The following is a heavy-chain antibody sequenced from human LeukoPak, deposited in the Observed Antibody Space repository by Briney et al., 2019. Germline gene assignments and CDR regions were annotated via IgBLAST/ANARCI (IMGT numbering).Heavy chain of an antibody. Sequence: PGGSLRLSCAASGFTFSSYGMHWVRQAPGKGLEWVAVISYDGSNKYYADSVKGRFTISRDNSKNTLYLQMNSLRAEDTAVYYCAKDTSPLYGMDVWGQGTTVTVSS. CDR3: AKDTSPLYGMDV. D-gene: IGHD1-26*01. CDR1: GFTFSSYG. V-gene: IGHV3-30*18. J-gene: IGHJ6*02. CDR2: ISYDGSNK.